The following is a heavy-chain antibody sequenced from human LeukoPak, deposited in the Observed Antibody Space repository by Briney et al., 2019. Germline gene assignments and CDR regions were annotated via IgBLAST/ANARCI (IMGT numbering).Heavy chain of an antibody. CDR1: GFTVSNNY. CDR2: IYSGDNT. Sequence: GGSLRLSCAASGFTVSNNYMSWVRQAPGKGLEWVSIIYSGDNTYYADSVKGRFTISRDNSKNTVYLQMNSLRAEDTAVYNCAREPSLGRYFDHWGQGTLVTVSS. D-gene: IGHD7-27*01. V-gene: IGHV3-66*01. J-gene: IGHJ4*02. CDR3: AREPSLGRYFDH.